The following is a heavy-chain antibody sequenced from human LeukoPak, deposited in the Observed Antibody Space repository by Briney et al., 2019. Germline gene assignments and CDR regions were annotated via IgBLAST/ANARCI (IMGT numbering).Heavy chain of an antibody. CDR1: GFTFSTYS. CDR3: ARGATVTSPLDY. Sequence: GWSLRLSCAASGFTFSTYSMNWVRQAPGKGLEWVSYISSRSSSMSYSFSVKGRFIISRDNAKNSLYLQMNRLRDEDAAVYFCARGATVTSPLDYWGQGTLVTVSS. V-gene: IGHV3-48*02. J-gene: IGHJ4*02. CDR2: ISSRSSSM. D-gene: IGHD4-17*01.